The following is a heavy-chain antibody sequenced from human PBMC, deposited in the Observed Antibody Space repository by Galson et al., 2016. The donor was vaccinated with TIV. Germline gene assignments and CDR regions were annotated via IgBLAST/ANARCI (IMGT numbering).Heavy chain of an antibody. J-gene: IGHJ4*02. V-gene: IGHV1-46*01. CDR1: GYTFTNYF. CDR3: ARSRSSGWYIYFDF. D-gene: IGHD6-19*01. CDR2: IHPNGGNT. Sequence: SVKVSCKASGYTFTNYFMHWVRQAPGQGLEWMGIIHPNGGNTSYAQKFKGRVTMTRDTSTSTVYMEMSSLRSEDTAVYYCARSRSSGWYIYFDFWGQGTLVTVSS.